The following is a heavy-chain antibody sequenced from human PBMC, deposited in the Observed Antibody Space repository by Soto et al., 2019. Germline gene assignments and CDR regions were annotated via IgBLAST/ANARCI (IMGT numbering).Heavy chain of an antibody. Sequence: GGSLRLSCAASGFTFSDYYMSWIRQAPGKGLEWVSYISSSGSTIYYADSVKGRFTISRDNAKNSLYLQMNSLRAEDTAVHYCARDLPITAMASYYYYYGMDVWGQGTTVTVSS. CDR2: ISSSGSTI. V-gene: IGHV3-11*01. CDR1: GFTFSDYY. CDR3: ARDLPITAMASYYYYYGMDV. J-gene: IGHJ6*02. D-gene: IGHD5-18*01.